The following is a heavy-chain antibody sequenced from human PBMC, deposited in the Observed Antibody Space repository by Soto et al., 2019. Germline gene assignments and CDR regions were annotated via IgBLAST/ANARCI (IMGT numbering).Heavy chain of an antibody. CDR2: IDPSDSRT. V-gene: IGHV5-10-1*01. CDR1: GYMFPIYH. CDR3: ARHDSNGDVDF. Sequence: GESLKISCEASGYMFPIYHISWVRQMPGKGLELVGKIDPSDSRTMYRPSSRARITISVDKSINTAYLEWGRLKASDTAMYYCARHDSNGDVDFWGQGTQVTVSS. D-gene: IGHD2-8*01. J-gene: IGHJ4*02.